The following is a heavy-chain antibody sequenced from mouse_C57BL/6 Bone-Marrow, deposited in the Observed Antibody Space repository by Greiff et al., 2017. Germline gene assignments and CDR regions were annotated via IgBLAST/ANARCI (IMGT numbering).Heavy chain of an antibody. D-gene: IGHD1-1*01. J-gene: IGHJ1*03. CDR2: IYPRGGNT. CDR1: GYTFTSYG. CDR3: ANYYGSSYWYFDV. V-gene: IGHV1-81*01. Sequence: VQLQQSGAELARPGASVKLSCKASGYTFTSYGISWVKQRTGQGLEWIGEIYPRGGNTYYNEKFKGKATLTADKSSSTAYMELRSLTSEDSAVYFCANYYGSSYWYFDVWGTGTTVTVSS.